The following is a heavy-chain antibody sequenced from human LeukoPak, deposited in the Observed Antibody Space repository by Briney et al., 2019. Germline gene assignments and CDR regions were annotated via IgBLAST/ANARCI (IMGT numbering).Heavy chain of an antibody. D-gene: IGHD3-22*01. V-gene: IGHV3-74*01. J-gene: IGHJ4*02. CDR2: ISSDGTYT. CDR1: GFTFSSHL. Sequence: GGSLRLSCAASGFTFSSHLMHWVRQAPGKGLVWVSRISSDGTYTNYADSVRGRFTISRDNSKDTLYLQMNGLRAEDTAVYFCAKQSAGSAAWYSLHYDLWGQGTLVTVSS. CDR3: AKQSAGSAAWYSLHYDL.